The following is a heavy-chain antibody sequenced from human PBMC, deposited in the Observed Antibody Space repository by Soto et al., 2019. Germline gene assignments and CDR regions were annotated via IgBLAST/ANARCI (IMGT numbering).Heavy chain of an antibody. CDR1: GGFISTYY. D-gene: IGHD1-26*01. CDR3: ARGVVGLTPPRSYFDY. Sequence: PSETLSLTCTVSGGFISTYYWTWIRQPPGKGLEWIGDVYYSGNTNYNPSLKSRAAISVDTSKNQFSLKLNSVTAADTAVFYCARGVVGLTPPRSYFDYSGQGTLVTVSS. CDR2: VYYSGNT. J-gene: IGHJ4*02. V-gene: IGHV4-59*01.